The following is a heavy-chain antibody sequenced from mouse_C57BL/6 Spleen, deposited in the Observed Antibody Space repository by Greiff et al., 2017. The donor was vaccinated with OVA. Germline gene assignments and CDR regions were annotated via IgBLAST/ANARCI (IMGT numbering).Heavy chain of an antibody. CDR2: IHPNSGST. CDR1: GYTFTSYW. CDR3: ASSGPSYAMDY. V-gene: IGHV1-64*01. J-gene: IGHJ4*01. D-gene: IGHD3-1*01. Sequence: QVHVKQPGAELVKPGASVKLSCKASGYTFTSYWMHWVKQRPGQGLEWIGMIHPNSGSTNYNEKFKSKATLTVDKSSSTAYMQLSSLTSEDSAVYYCASSGPSYAMDYWGQGTSVTVSS.